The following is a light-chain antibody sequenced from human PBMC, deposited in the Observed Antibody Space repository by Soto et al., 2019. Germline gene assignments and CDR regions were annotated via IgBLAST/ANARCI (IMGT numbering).Light chain of an antibody. CDR2: DAS. CDR3: QQRNNWPPIT. V-gene: IGKV3-11*01. J-gene: IGKJ5*01. CDR1: QSVGRY. Sequence: ENVLTQSPASLSLSPGDTATLSCRASQSVGRYLAWYQQKPGQAPRLVIYDASNRATGVPDRFSGSGSGTDFTLSISHLEPEDFAVYYCQQRNNWPPITFGQGTR.